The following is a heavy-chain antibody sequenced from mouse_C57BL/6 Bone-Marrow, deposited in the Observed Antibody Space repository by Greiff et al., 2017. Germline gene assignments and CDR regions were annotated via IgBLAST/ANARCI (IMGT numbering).Heavy chain of an antibody. Sequence: VQLQQSGAELARPGASVKLSCKASGYTFTSYGISWVKQRTGQGLEWIGEIYPRSGNTYYNEKFKGKATLTADKSSSTAYMELRSLTSEDSAVYFCARKGIYYDYVDWYFDVWGTGTTVTVSS. CDR1: GYTFTSYG. J-gene: IGHJ1*03. CDR3: ARKGIYYDYVDWYFDV. CDR2: IYPRSGNT. D-gene: IGHD2-4*01. V-gene: IGHV1-81*01.